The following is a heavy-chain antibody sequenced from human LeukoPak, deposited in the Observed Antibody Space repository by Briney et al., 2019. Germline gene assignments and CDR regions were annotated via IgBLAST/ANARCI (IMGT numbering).Heavy chain of an antibody. D-gene: IGHD1-14*01. Sequence: PSETLSLTCIVSGGSISSYYWSWIRQPAGKGLEWIGHIYSSGNTNYSPSLKSRVTISVDNSNNQFSLKLSSVTAADTAVYYCARHHKQDSHSYYYYYMDVWGKGTTVTVSS. V-gene: IGHV4-4*07. CDR1: GGSISSYY. J-gene: IGHJ6*03. CDR3: ARHHKQDSHSYYYYYMDV. CDR2: IYSSGNT.